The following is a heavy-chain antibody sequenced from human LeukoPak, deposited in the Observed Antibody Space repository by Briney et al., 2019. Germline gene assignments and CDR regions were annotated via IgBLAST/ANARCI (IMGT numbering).Heavy chain of an antibody. V-gene: IGHV3-15*01. D-gene: IGHD1-26*01. Sequence: GGSLRLSCAASGLTFRNSWMTWVRQSQGKGLEWVGRIQTKADGGATAYAAAVKGRFTISRDDSEHTVYLQMNGLKNDDAAVYYCSTHYEVGASALDLWGQGTMVTVSA. CDR2: IQTKADGGAT. J-gene: IGHJ3*01. CDR1: GLTFRNSW. CDR3: STHYEVGASALDL.